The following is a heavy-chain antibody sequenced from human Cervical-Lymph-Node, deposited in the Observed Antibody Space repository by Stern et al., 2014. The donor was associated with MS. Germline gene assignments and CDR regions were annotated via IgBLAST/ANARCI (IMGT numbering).Heavy chain of an antibody. CDR2: ITSSGSAI. J-gene: IGHJ6*02. D-gene: IGHD4-17*01. CDR3: ARSPTVTTGYYYYALDV. Sequence: MQLVESGGGLVKPGGSLRLSCAASGFTFSDYYMTWIRQAPGKGLEWVSYITSSGSAISYADSVKGRFTISRDNAKNSLYLQMNSLRAEDTAMYYCARSPTVTTGYYYYALDVWGQGTTVTVSS. CDR1: GFTFSDYY. V-gene: IGHV3-11*01.